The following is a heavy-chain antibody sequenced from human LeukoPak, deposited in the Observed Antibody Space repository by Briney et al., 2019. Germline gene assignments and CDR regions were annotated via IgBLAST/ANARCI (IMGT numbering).Heavy chain of an antibody. Sequence: GGSLRLSCAASGFTFDDYGMSWVRQAPGKGLEWVSGINWNGGSTGYADSVKGRFTVSRDNAKNSLYLQMNSLGAEDTALYYCARGSGWYVVYDYWGQGTLVTVSS. D-gene: IGHD6-19*01. CDR3: ARGSGWYVVYDY. CDR1: GFTFDDYG. CDR2: INWNGGST. V-gene: IGHV3-20*04. J-gene: IGHJ4*02.